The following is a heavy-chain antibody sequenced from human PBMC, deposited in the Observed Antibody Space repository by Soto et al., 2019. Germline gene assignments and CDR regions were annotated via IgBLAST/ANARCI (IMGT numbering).Heavy chain of an antibody. V-gene: IGHV1-18*01. Sequence: QAQLVQSGAEVKKPGASVKVSCKTSGYSFTIYGINWVRQAPGEGLERMGRIGGYNGNTSYAQKFQGRDTMTTDTSTSTAYMELRSLRSDDTAMYYCASDRAAVAGPSGWFDPWGQGTLVTVSS. CDR1: GYSFTIYG. J-gene: IGHJ5*02. D-gene: IGHD6-19*01. CDR3: ASDRAAVAGPSGWFDP. CDR2: IGGYNGNT.